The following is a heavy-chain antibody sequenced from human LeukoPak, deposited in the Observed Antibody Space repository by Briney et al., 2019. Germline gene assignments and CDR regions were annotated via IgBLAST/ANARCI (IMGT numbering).Heavy chain of an antibody. CDR1: GGSVSSYY. V-gene: IGHV4-4*07. J-gene: IGHJ4*02. Sequence: SETLSLTCTVSGGSVSSYYWSWIRQPAGKGLEWIGRIYTSGSTNYNASLKSRVSMSVDTSKNQFSLKLSSVTAADTAVFYCARENSGSYREFDYWGRGTLVTVSS. CDR2: IYTSGST. CDR3: ARENSGSYREFDY. D-gene: IGHD1-26*01.